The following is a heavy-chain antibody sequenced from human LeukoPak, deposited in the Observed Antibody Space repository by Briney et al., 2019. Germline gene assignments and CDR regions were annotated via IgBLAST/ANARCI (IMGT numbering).Heavy chain of an antibody. CDR2: IYYSGST. D-gene: IGHD1-7*01. CDR3: TRRRNYLSHFDY. Sequence: SETLSLTCTVSGGSISSYYWSWIRQSPGKGLEWIGYIYYSGSTNYNPSLKSRVTISVDTSKNQFSLKLSSVTAADTAVYYCTRRRNYLSHFDYWGQGTLVTVSS. V-gene: IGHV4-59*01. CDR1: GGSISSYY. J-gene: IGHJ4*02.